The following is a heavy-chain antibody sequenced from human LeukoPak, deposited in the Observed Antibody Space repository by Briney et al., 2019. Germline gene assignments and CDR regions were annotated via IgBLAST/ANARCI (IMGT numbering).Heavy chain of an antibody. CDR2: ISYDGSNQ. J-gene: IGHJ4*02. Sequence: GGSLRLSCAASGFTFSSYAMHWVRQAPGKGLEWVAIISYDGSNQYYADSVQGRFTISRDNSKNTLYLQMNSLRAEDTAVYYCANSAYSSGWEIFDYWGQGTLVTVSS. D-gene: IGHD6-19*01. V-gene: IGHV3-30*18. CDR1: GFTFSSYA. CDR3: ANSAYSSGWEIFDY.